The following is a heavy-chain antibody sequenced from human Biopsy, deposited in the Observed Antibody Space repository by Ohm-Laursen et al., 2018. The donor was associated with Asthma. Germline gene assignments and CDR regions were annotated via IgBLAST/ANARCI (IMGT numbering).Heavy chain of an antibody. Sequence: SVKVSCKSLGGTFNTYVIGWVRQAPGQGLEWMGGINSVFGTTTYPQKFQDRVTITADDSASTVYMELSSLRSEDTAVYYCARKAGSCISRTCYSLDFWSQGTLVTVSS. CDR3: ARKAGSCISRTCYSLDF. V-gene: IGHV1-69*13. CDR1: GGTFNTYV. J-gene: IGHJ4*02. D-gene: IGHD2-2*01. CDR2: INSVFGTT.